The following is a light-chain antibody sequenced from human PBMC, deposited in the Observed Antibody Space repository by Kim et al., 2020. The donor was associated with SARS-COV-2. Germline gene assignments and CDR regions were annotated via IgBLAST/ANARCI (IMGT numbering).Light chain of an antibody. J-gene: IGKJ4*01. CDR2: GAS. Sequence: SVSSGERATLSCRASQSVSSNLAWYQQKPGQAPRLLIYGASTRATGIPARFSGSGSGTEFTLTISSLQSEDFAVYYCQQYNNWPLTFGGGTKLEI. CDR1: QSVSSN. V-gene: IGKV3-15*01. CDR3: QQYNNWPLT.